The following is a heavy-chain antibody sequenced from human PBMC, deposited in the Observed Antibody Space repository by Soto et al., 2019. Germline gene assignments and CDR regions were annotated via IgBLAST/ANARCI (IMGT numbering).Heavy chain of an antibody. D-gene: IGHD2-2*03. CDR3: ARAGYCTSSSCYLFEY. CDR1: GGSISGYY. J-gene: IGHJ4*02. Sequence: SETLSLTCTVSGGSISGYYWTWIRQRPGKGLEWIGYIFHSGSTYYNPSLKSRVTITVDTSKNQFSLKLTSVTAADTAMYYCARAGYCTSSSCYLFEYWGQGTLVTVSS. CDR2: IFHSGST. V-gene: IGHV4-31*03.